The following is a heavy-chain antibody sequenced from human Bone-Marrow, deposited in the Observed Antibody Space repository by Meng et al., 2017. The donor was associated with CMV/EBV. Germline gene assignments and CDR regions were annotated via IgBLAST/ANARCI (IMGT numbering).Heavy chain of an antibody. CDR3: ARVQQLVLGVYYYGMDV. D-gene: IGHD6-13*01. CDR1: GFTFSSYA. V-gene: IGHV3-30-3*01. CDR2: ISYDGSNK. J-gene: IGHJ6*02. Sequence: GGSLRLSCAASGFTFSSYAMHWVRQAPGKGLEWVAVISYDGSNKYYADSVKGRFTISRDNAKNTLYLQMNSLRAEDTAVYYCARVQQLVLGVYYYGMDVWGQGTTVTVSS.